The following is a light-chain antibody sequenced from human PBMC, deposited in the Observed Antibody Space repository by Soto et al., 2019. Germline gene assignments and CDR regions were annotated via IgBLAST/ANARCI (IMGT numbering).Light chain of an antibody. V-gene: IGKV1-5*01. CDR2: DAS. Sequence: DIQMTHSPSTLSASVGDRVTITCRASQSISSWLAWYQQKPGKAPKLLIYDASSLESGVPSRFSGSGSGTEFTLTISSLQPDDFATYYCQQYNSYSPTFGQGTTGDIK. CDR3: QQYNSYSPT. CDR1: QSISSW. J-gene: IGKJ1*01.